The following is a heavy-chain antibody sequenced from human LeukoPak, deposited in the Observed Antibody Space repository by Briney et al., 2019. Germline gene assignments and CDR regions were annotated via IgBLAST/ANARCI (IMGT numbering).Heavy chain of an antibody. Sequence: SETLSLTCTVSGGSISSYYWSWIRQPPGEGLEWIGYIYYSGSTNYNPSLKSRVTISVDTSKNQFSLKLSSVTAADTAVYYCARARRSDSSGFFDYWGQGTLVTVSS. CDR1: GGSISSYY. CDR3: ARARRSDSSGFFDY. V-gene: IGHV4-59*01. J-gene: IGHJ4*02. D-gene: IGHD3-22*01. CDR2: IYYSGST.